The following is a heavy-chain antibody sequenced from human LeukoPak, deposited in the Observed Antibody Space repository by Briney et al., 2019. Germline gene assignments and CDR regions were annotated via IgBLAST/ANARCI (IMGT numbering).Heavy chain of an antibody. V-gene: IGHV3-30*02. J-gene: IGHJ4*02. CDR2: IRYDGGNE. CDR1: GFTFRSYG. CDR3: AKDLRWLQFCFDY. D-gene: IGHD5-24*01. Sequence: PGGSLRLSCAASGFTFRSYGMHWVRQAPGKGLEWVAFIRYDGGNEYYADSVKGRFTISRDNSKNTLYLQMNSLRAEDTAVYYCAKDLRWLQFCFDYWGQGTLVTVSS.